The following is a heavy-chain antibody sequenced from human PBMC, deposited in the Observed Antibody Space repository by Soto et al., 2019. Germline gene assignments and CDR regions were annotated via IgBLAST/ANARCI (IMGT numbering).Heavy chain of an antibody. CDR2: IIPTFGTA. J-gene: IGHJ3*02. D-gene: IGHD6-19*01. Sequence: QVQLVQSGAEMREPGSSVKVSCKASGGTFSSSAINWLRQAPGQGPEWMGGIIPTFGTANYIEKFRGRVTTTADTSTSTAYMEVSSLTAEATAMYFCARSGTAGHRGFDIWGQGTMVTVSS. CDR3: ARSGTAGHRGFDI. CDR1: GGTFSSSA. V-gene: IGHV1-69*06.